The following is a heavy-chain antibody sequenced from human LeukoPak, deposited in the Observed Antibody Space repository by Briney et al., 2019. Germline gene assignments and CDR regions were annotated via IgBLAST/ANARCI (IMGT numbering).Heavy chain of an antibody. Sequence: SQTLSLTCTVSGGSISSGDYYWSWIRHPPGRGLELIGYMYYSGSTYYNPSLKSRVTISVDTSKNQFSLKLSSVTAADTAVYYCARGGYCSGGSCYAPPGILYWGQGTLVTVSS. CDR2: MYYSGST. D-gene: IGHD2-15*01. J-gene: IGHJ4*02. CDR3: ARGGYCSGGSCYAPPGILY. CDR1: GGSISSGDYY. V-gene: IGHV4-30-4*08.